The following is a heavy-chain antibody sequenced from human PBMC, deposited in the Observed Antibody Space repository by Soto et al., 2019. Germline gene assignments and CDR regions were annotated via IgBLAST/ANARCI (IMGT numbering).Heavy chain of an antibody. J-gene: IGHJ4*02. D-gene: IGHD6-13*01. V-gene: IGHV3-23*01. CDR2: ISGSGAST. CDR1: GFTFSRYA. CDR3: AQGGLYSREPRFDY. Sequence: EVQLLESGGGLVQPGGSLRLSCAASGFTFSRYAMSWVRQAPGKGLEWVSSISGSGASTYYADSVKGRFTISRDNSRNRLELQMTSMRADDTAVYYSAQGGLYSREPRFDYWGQGPLVAVPS.